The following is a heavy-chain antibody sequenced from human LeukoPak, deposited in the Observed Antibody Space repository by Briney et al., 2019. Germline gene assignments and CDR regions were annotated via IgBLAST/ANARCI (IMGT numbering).Heavy chain of an antibody. D-gene: IGHD3-10*01. J-gene: IGHJ5*02. Sequence: PSETLSLTCTVFGGSISSTSYHWAWIRQPPGKGLEWIATVYYTGSAYYNPSLKSRVTISVDTSKSQFSLKLSSVTTADTALYYCARYASGSYYWFDPWGQGTLVTVSS. CDR3: ARYASGSYYWFDP. CDR2: VYYTGSA. CDR1: GGSISSTSYH. V-gene: IGHV4-39*01.